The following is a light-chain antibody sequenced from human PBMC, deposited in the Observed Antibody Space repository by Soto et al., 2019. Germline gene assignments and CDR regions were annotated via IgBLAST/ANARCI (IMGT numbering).Light chain of an antibody. Sequence: EIVLTQSPGTLSLSPGERATLSCRASQSVSSSSLAWYQQKPGQAPRLLISGVSSRAADIPDRFSGSGSGTDFTLTINRLEPEDFAVYYCQQYDSSPRTFGQGTKVEIK. V-gene: IGKV3-20*01. CDR2: GVS. J-gene: IGKJ1*01. CDR1: QSVSSSS. CDR3: QQYDSSPRT.